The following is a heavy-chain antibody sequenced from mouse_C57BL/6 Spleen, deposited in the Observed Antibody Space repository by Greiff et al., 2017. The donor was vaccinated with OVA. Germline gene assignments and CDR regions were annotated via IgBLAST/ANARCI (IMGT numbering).Heavy chain of an antibody. J-gene: IGHJ2*01. CDR3: ARDYGNYY. D-gene: IGHD2-1*01. CDR1: GYTFTSYW. Sequence: VQLHQPGAELVKPGASVKLSCKASGYTFTSYWMHCVKQRPGQGLEWIGMIHPNSGSTNYNEKFKSKATLTVDKSSSTAYMQLSSLTSEDAAVYYCARDYGNYYWGQGTTLTVSS. V-gene: IGHV1-64*01. CDR2: IHPNSGST.